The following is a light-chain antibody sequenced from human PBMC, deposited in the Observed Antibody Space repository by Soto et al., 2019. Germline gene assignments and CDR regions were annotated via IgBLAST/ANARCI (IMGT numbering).Light chain of an antibody. CDR3: QQYNSYSWT. V-gene: IGKV1-5*03. Sequence: DIQMTQSPSTLSASVGDRVTITCRASQSISSWLAWYQQKPGKAPKLRIYKAPSLESAVPSRFSVSRSGTEFTLAISSLQPDDFTPDYCQQYNSYSWTFGQGTKVEIK. CDR1: QSISSW. CDR2: KAP. J-gene: IGKJ1*01.